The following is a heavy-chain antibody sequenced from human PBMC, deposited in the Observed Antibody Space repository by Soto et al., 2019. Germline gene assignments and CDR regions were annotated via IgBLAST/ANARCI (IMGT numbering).Heavy chain of an antibody. J-gene: IGHJ4*02. CDR3: AREGSYSAYNFAHGIQLWSFDF. V-gene: IGHV4-4*07. D-gene: IGHD5-12*01. Sequence: SETLSLTCTVSGGSINTFYWSWVRHPAGKGLEWIGRIFSSGSTSFNPSLESRVAMSVDTSKNHFSLNLSSVTAADMAVYYCAREGSYSAYNFAHGIQLWSFDFWGQGALVTVSS. CDR1: GGSINTFY. CDR2: IFSSGST.